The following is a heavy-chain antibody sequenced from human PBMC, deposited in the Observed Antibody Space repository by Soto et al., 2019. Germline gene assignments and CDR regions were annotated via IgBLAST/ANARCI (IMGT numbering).Heavy chain of an antibody. D-gene: IGHD2-15*01. J-gene: IGHJ4*02. CDR1: GFSFSNYN. CDR3: ALYCSGGRCYGY. Sequence: QTGGSLRLSCAASGFSFSNYNMNWVRQAPGKGLEWVSYISSSSTTIYYADSVKGRFTISRDNAKNSLYLQMNSLRDEDTAVYYCALYCSGGRCYGYWGQGTLVTVSS. V-gene: IGHV3-48*02. CDR2: ISSSSTTI.